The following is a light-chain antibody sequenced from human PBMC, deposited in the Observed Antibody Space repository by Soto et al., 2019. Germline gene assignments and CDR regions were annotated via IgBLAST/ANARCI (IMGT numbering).Light chain of an antibody. CDR1: QSVSSIY. V-gene: IGKV3-20*01. CDR2: GAS. Sequence: EIVLTQSPGTLSLSPGERATLSCRASQSVSSIYLAWYQQKPGQAPRLLIYGASGRATGIPDRFSGSGSGTDFTLTISRLEPEDFAVYYCQQYGSSPWTFGQGTKVDIK. J-gene: IGKJ1*01. CDR3: QQYGSSPWT.